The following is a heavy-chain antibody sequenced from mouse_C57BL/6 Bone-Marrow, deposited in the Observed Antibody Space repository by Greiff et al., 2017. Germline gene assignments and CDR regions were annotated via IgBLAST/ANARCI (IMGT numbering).Heavy chain of an antibody. D-gene: IGHD2-2*01. J-gene: IGHJ3*01. CDR2: INPSSGYT. CDR3: ARVYYGYDGFAY. V-gene: IGHV1-4*01. Sequence: VQLQQSGAELARPGASVTMSCKASGYTFTSYTMHWVKQRPGQGLEWIGYINPSSGYTKYNQKIKDKATLTADKSSSTAYMQLSSLTSEDSAVYYCARVYYGYDGFAYWGQGTLVTVSA. CDR1: GYTFTSYT.